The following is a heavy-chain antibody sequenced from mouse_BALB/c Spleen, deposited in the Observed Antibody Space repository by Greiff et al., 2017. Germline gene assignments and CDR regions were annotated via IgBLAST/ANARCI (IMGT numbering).Heavy chain of an antibody. CDR1: GFTFSSYA. CDR3: ARDYRYDGPSGFAY. D-gene: IGHD2-14*01. Sequence: DVHLVESGGGLVKPGGSLKLSCAASGFTFSSYAMSWVRQSPEKRLEWVAEISSGGSYTYYPDTVTGRFTISRDNAKNTLYLEMSSLRSEDTAMYYCARDYRYDGPSGFAYWGQGTLVTVSA. CDR2: ISSGGSYT. V-gene: IGHV5-9-4*01. J-gene: IGHJ3*01.